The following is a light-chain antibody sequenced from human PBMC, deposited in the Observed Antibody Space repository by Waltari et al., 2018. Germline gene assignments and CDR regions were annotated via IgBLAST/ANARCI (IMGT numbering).Light chain of an antibody. V-gene: IGKV3-11*01. J-gene: IGKJ4*01. CDR1: QSVSSY. CDR2: DAS. CDR3: QQRSNWPLT. Sequence: EIVLTHSPATLALSPGDSAPLSCRASQSVSSYLAWYHQKPGQAPRLLIYDASNRATGIPARFSGSGSGTDFTLTISSLEPEDFAVYYCQQRSNWPLTFGGGTKVEIK.